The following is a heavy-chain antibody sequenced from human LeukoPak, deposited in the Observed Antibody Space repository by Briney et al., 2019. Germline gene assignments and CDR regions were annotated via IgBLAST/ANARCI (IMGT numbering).Heavy chain of an antibody. J-gene: IGHJ3*02. CDR3: ARNLYNYDSSGRALDAFDI. D-gene: IGHD3-22*01. CDR2: ISSSSSYI. V-gene: IGHV3-21*01. Sequence: PGGSLRLSCAASGFTFSSYSMNWVRQAPGKGLEWVSSISSSSSYIYYADSVRGRFTISRDNAKNSLYLQMNSLRAEDTAVYYCARNLYNYDSSGRALDAFDIWGQGTMVTVSS. CDR1: GFTFSSYS.